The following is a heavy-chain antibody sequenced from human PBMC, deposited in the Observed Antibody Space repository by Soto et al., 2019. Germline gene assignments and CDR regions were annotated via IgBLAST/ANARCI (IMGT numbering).Heavy chain of an antibody. Sequence: EVQLVESGGGLVQPGGSLRLSCAASGFTFTDDYMDWVRQTPGKGLEWVGRSRNKANNYNTEYAASVKGRFSISRDNSKISLYLQMNSLKTEDTATYYCVHDFFVMNDWGRGTLVIVSS. CDR1: GFTFTDDY. V-gene: IGHV3-72*01. CDR2: SRNKANNYNT. J-gene: IGHJ4*02. CDR3: VHDFFVMND. D-gene: IGHD3-3*01.